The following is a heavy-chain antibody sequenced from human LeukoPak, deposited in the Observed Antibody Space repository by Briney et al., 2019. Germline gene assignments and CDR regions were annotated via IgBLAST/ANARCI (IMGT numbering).Heavy chain of an antibody. V-gene: IGHV3-30*18. D-gene: IGHD2-21*02. Sequence: GGSLRLSCAASGFTFSSYWMHWVRQAPGKGLEWVAVISYGGSNKYYADSVKGRFTISRDNSRNTLYLQMNSLRAEDTAVYYCAKDRLVTALNWFDPWGQGTLVTVSS. J-gene: IGHJ5*02. CDR2: ISYGGSNK. CDR3: AKDRLVTALNWFDP. CDR1: GFTFSSYW.